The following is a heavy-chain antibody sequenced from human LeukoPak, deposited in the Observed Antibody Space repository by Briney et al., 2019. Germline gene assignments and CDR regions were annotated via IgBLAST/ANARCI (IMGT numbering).Heavy chain of an antibody. V-gene: IGHV1-3*01. CDR3: ATPGYCSGGSCYLDY. J-gene: IGHJ4*02. Sequence: GASVKVSCKASGYTFTSYAMHWVRQAPGQRLEWMGWINAGNGNTKYSQKFQGRVTITRDTSASTAYMELSSLRSEDTAVYYCATPGYCSGGSCYLDYWGQGTLVTVSS. CDR1: GYTFTSYA. D-gene: IGHD2-15*01. CDR2: INAGNGNT.